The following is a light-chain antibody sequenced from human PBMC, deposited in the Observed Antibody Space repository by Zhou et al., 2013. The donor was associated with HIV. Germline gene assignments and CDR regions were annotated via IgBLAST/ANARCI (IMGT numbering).Light chain of an antibody. Sequence: EIVLSQSPGTLSLSPGESTTLSCRASQTISSNYLAWYQQRPGQAPRLLIYGASSRATGIPDRFSGSGSGTDFTLTISTLEPEDFAVYYCQLYGSSPLFTFGPGTKVDLK. CDR1: QTISSNY. J-gene: IGKJ3*01. CDR3: QLYGSSPLFT. V-gene: IGKV3-20*01. CDR2: GAS.